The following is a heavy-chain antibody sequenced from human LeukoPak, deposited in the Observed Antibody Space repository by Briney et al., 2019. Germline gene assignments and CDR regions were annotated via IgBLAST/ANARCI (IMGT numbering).Heavy chain of an antibody. CDR3: ATSGYSSSWDIDY. Sequence: RPSETLSLTCTVSGGSISSYYWSWIRQPAGKGLEWIGRIYTSGSTNYNPSLKSRITMSLDTSKKQFSLRLTSVTAADTAVYYCATSGYSSSWDIDYWGQGTLVTVSS. CDR1: GGSISSYY. J-gene: IGHJ4*02. D-gene: IGHD6-13*01. CDR2: IYTSGST. V-gene: IGHV4-4*07.